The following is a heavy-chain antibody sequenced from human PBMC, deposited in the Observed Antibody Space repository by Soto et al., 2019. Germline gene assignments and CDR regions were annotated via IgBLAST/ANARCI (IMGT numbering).Heavy chain of an antibody. CDR3: ARWEQPLVDY. CDR2: ISSDGNHK. V-gene: IGHV3-30-3*01. J-gene: IGHJ4*02. Sequence: QVKLVESGGGVVQPGRSLRLSCAASGFNVSAYTMHWARQAPGKGLEWVAVISSDGNHKYYTDSVKGRFTISRDTSTNTLYLQMNSLRAVDTAVYYCARWEQPLVDYWGQGTLVTVSS. D-gene: IGHD1-26*01. CDR1: GFNVSAYT.